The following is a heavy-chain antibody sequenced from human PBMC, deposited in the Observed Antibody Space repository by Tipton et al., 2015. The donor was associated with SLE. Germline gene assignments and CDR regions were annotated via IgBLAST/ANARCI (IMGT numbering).Heavy chain of an antibody. Sequence: GLVKPSETLSLTCAVFGGSFSGYYWSWIRQPPGKGLEWIGYIYYSGSTNYNPSLKSRVTISVDTSKNQFSLKLSSVTAADTAVYYCSYSSSWYSYYYYYGMDVWGQGTTVSGSS. D-gene: IGHD6-13*01. CDR1: GGSFSGYY. CDR2: IYYSGST. J-gene: IGHJ6*02. V-gene: IGHV4-59*01. CDR3: SYSSSWYSYYYYYGMDV.